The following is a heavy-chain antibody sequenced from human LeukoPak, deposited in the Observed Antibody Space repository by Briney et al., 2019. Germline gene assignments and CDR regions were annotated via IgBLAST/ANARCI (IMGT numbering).Heavy chain of an antibody. CDR3: GREGDTRPIPQNAFDI. CDR1: GGSISSYY. V-gene: IGHV4-4*07. CDR2: IYSSGTT. J-gene: IGHJ3*02. Sequence: SETLSLTCSVPGGSISSYYWAWIRQPAGKGLEWIGRIYSSGTTPNYNPSLKSRVTMSVDTSKNQFSLKLSSMTAADTAVYYCGREGDTRPIPQNAFDIWGQGTMVTVSS. D-gene: IGHD3-22*01.